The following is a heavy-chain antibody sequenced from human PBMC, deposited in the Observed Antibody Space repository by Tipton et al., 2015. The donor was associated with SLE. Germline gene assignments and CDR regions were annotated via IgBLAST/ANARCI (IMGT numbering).Heavy chain of an antibody. Sequence: SLRLSCAASGFTFSSYAMTWVRQAPGKGLEWVSSVLADGRTHYADSVKGRFTISRDNSKNTVSVQMSSLRAEDTAVYYCAKRGPDYSSSYAIHFQDWGQGTLVTVSS. CDR3: AKRGPDYSSSYAIHFQD. J-gene: IGHJ1*01. CDR1: GFTFSSYA. V-gene: IGHV3-23*01. CDR2: VLADGRT. D-gene: IGHD6-6*01.